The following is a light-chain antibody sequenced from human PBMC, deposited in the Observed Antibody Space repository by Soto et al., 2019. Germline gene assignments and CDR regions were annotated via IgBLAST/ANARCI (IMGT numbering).Light chain of an antibody. CDR1: QAVNTR. Sequence: EIVLTQSPATLSSFPGDRVTLSCRASQAVNTRLAWYQHKPGQAPRLLIYGASTRATGVPAKFSGSGSGTEFTLTISSLQTEDFGVYYCQQYDNRSPLTFGGGPRWIS. CDR3: QQYDNRSPLT. J-gene: IGKJ4*01. V-gene: IGKV3-15*01. CDR2: GAS.